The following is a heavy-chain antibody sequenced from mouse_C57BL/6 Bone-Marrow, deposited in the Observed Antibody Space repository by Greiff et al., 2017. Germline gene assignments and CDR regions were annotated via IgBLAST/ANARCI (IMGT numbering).Heavy chain of an antibody. J-gene: IGHJ4*01. D-gene: IGHD1-1*01. CDR1: GFTFTDYY. Sequence: EVKLVESGGGLVQPGGSLSLSCAASGFTFTDYYMSWVRQPPGKALEWLGFIRNKANGYTTEYSASVKGRFTISRDHSQSILYLQMNALRAEDSATYYCAREYYGPYYYAMDYWGQGTSVTVSS. V-gene: IGHV7-3*01. CDR3: AREYYGPYYYAMDY. CDR2: IRNKANGYTT.